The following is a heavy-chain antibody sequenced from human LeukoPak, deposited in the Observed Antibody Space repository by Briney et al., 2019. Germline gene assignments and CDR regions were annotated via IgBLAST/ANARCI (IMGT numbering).Heavy chain of an antibody. V-gene: IGHV3-48*02. D-gene: IGHD3-22*01. Sequence: GGSLRPSCAAAGFTFSRYSMNWVRQVPGKWLEWVSYTTSGSTNIYYADSVKGRFTISRDNAKSSLYLQMNNLRDEDTAVYYCASGAGVAVVIPDAFDIWGQGTMVAVSS. J-gene: IGHJ3*02. CDR2: TTSGSTNI. CDR3: ASGAGVAVVIPDAFDI. CDR1: GFTFSRYS.